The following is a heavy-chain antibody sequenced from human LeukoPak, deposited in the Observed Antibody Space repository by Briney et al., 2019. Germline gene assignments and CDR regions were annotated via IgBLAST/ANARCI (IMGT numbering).Heavy chain of an antibody. CDR3: ARLLQYYYYYYMDV. J-gene: IGHJ6*03. CDR1: GGSFSGYY. Sequence: PSETLSLTCAVYGGSFSGYYWSWIRQPPGKGLEWIGEINHSGSTNYNPSLKSRVTTSVDTSKNQFSLKLSSVTAADTAVYYCARLLQYYYYYYMDVWGKGTTVTVSS. CDR2: INHSGST. V-gene: IGHV4-34*01. D-gene: IGHD1/OR15-1a*01.